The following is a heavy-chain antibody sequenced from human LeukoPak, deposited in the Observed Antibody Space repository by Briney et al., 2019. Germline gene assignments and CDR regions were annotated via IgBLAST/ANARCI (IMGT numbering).Heavy chain of an antibody. J-gene: IGHJ4*02. Sequence: PSGTLSLTCAVSGGSISSGGYSWSWIRQPPGKGLEWIGYIYHSGSTYYNPSLKSRVTISVDRSKNQFSLKLSSVTAADTAVYYCARALRGSYYDFDYWGQGTLVTVSS. V-gene: IGHV4-30-2*01. CDR3: ARALRGSYYDFDY. CDR2: IYHSGST. CDR1: GGSISSGGYS. D-gene: IGHD1-26*01.